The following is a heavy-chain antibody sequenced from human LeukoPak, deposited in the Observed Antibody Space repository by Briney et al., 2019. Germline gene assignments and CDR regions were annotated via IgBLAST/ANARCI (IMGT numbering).Heavy chain of an antibody. Sequence: PGGSLRLSCAASGFTFSSYSMNWVRQAPGKGLEWVSSISSSSSYIYYADSVKGRFTISRDNAKNSLYLQMNSLRAEDTAVYYCARDYRAVREYYFDYWGQGTLVTVSS. CDR1: GFTFSSYS. J-gene: IGHJ4*02. D-gene: IGHD3-10*01. CDR2: ISSSSSYI. CDR3: ARDYRAVREYYFDY. V-gene: IGHV3-21*01.